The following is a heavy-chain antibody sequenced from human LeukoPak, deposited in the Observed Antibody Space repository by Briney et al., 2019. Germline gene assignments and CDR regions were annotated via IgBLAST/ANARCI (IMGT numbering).Heavy chain of an antibody. V-gene: IGHV3-7*01. Sequence: GSLRLSCAASGFTFSSYWMSWVRQAPGKGLEWVANIKQDGSEKYYVDSVKGRFTISRDNAKNSLYLLMNSLRAEDTAVYYCAREGYPPPFDYWGQGTLVAVSS. CDR1: GFTFSSYW. CDR3: AREGYPPPFDY. CDR2: IKQDGSEK. J-gene: IGHJ4*02. D-gene: IGHD3-16*02.